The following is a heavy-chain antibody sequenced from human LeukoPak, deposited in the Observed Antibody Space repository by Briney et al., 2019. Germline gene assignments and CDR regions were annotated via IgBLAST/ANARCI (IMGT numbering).Heavy chain of an antibody. J-gene: IGHJ6*03. CDR1: GGSISSSSDY. Sequence: SETLSLTHTLSGGSISSSSDYCGWIRQPPGKGLEWIGSIYYSGSTYYNPSLKSRVTISVDTSKNQFTLKLSSVTAADTGVYYCARLFESTMVRGIPYYMVVWGKGTTVTVSS. CDR2: IYYSGST. CDR3: ARLFESTMVRGIPYYMVV. V-gene: IGHV4-39*01. D-gene: IGHD3-10*01.